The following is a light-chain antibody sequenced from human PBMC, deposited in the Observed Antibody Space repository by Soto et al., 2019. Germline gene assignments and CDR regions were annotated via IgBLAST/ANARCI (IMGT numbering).Light chain of an antibody. Sequence: QSALTQPASVSGSPGQSITISCTGTVSDVGSYNLVSWYQQLPGKAPKLIIYEVSKRPSGVSNRFSGSKSGNTASLTISGLQAEDEADYYCCSWAGSNTFYFFGTGTKSPS. CDR2: EVS. CDR1: VSDVGSYNL. V-gene: IGLV2-23*02. CDR3: CSWAGSNTFYF. J-gene: IGLJ1*01.